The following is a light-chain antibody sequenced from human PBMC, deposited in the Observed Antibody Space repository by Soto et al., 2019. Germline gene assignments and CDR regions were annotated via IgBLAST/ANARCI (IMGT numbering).Light chain of an antibody. CDR2: LEGSGSY. J-gene: IGLJ3*02. Sequence: QAVVTQSSSASASLGSSVKLTCTLSSGHSSYIIAWHQQQPGKAPRYLMKLEGSGSYNKGSGVPDRFSGSSSGADRYLTISNLQFEDEADYYCETWDSNTHTVFGGGPKLTVL. CDR3: ETWDSNTHTV. CDR1: SGHSSYI. V-gene: IGLV4-60*02.